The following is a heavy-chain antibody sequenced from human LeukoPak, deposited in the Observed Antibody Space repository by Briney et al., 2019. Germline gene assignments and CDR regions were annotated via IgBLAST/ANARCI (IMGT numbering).Heavy chain of an antibody. Sequence: GGSLRLSCAASGFTFSSYAMHWVRQAPGKGLEWVAVISYDGSNKYYADSVKGRFTISRDNSKNTLYLQMNSRRAEGTAVYYCARGAGERGSLYFQHWGEGSLVTVSS. CDR2: ISYDGSNK. D-gene: IGHD3-10*01. CDR1: GFTFSSYA. V-gene: IGHV3-30-3*01. CDR3: ARGAGERGSLYFQH. J-gene: IGHJ1*01.